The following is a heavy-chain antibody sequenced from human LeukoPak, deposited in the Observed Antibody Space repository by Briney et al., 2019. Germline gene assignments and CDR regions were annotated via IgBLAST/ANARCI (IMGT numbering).Heavy chain of an antibody. J-gene: IGHJ4*02. V-gene: IGHV4-59*01. CDR2: IYYSGST. D-gene: IGHD5-24*01. CDR1: GGSISNYY. Sequence: ASETLSLTCTVSGGSISNYYWSWIRQPPGKGLGWIGYIYYSGSTNYNPSLKSRVTISIDTSKNQFSLKLTSVTAADTAVYYCARSREYNFSPRYYFDYWAPGTLVTVSS. CDR3: ARSREYNFSPRYYFDY.